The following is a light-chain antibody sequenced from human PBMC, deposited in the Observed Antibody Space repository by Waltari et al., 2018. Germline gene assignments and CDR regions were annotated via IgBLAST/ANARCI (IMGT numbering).Light chain of an antibody. Sequence: QSALPQPRSVSGSPGQSVPISCTGPSSDVGGYDYVSWYQHHPGKAPKLMICDVTKRPSGVPDRFSGSKSGNTASLTISGLQAEDEADYYCCSYAGSYTHVVFGGGTKLTVL. CDR3: CSYAGSYTHVV. J-gene: IGLJ2*01. CDR2: DVT. V-gene: IGLV2-11*01. CDR1: SSDVGGYDY.